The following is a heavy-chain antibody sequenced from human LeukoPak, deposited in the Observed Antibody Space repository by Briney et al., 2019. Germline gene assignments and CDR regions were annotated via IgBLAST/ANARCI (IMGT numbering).Heavy chain of an antibody. J-gene: IGHJ4*02. CDR1: GFTVSSNS. CDR2: IYSGSNT. D-gene: IGHD3-22*01. Sequence: GGSLRLSCTVSGFTVSSNSMSWVRQAPGKGLEWVSFIYSGSNTHNSDSVKGRFTISRDNSKNTLYLQMNSLRAEDTAVYYCARRAGDYSHPYDYWGQGTLVTVSS. V-gene: IGHV3-53*01. CDR3: ARRAGDYSHPYDY.